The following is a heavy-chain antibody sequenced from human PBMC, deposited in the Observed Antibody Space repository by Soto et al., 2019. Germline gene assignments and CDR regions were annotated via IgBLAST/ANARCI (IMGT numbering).Heavy chain of an antibody. CDR3: AKEVGRSYYGMDV. D-gene: IGHD1-26*01. V-gene: IGHV3-21*01. J-gene: IGHJ6*02. Sequence: VQLVESGGGVVQPGRSLRLSCAASGFTFNSYTMNWVRQAPGKGLEWVSSITSSGSYIYYADSVKGRFTISRDNAKNSLYLQMDSLRAEDTAVYYCAKEVGRSYYGMDVWGQGTTVTVSS. CDR2: ITSSGSYI. CDR1: GFTFNSYT.